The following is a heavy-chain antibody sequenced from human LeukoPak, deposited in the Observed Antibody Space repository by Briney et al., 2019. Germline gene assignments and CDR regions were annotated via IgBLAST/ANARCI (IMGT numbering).Heavy chain of an antibody. CDR1: GYTFTGPY. CDR2: INPNSGGT. J-gene: IGHJ4*02. D-gene: IGHD2-8*01. Sequence: GASLKVSCKASGYTFTGPYIHWMRQAPGQGLEWMGWINPNSGGTKYAQKFQGRVTVTRDTSTSTAYMELSGLRADDTAAYYCARVEYCTKGVCINFDLWGQGTLVTVPS. CDR3: ARVEYCTKGVCINFDL. V-gene: IGHV1-2*02.